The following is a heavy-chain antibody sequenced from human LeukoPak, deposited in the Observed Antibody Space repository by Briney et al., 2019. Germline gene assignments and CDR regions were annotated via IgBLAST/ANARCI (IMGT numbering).Heavy chain of an antibody. CDR2: INPNSGGT. V-gene: IGHV1-2*04. D-gene: IGHD3-16*02. Sequence: ASVKVSCKASGYTFTGYYMHWVRQAPGHGLEWMGWINPNSGGTNYAQKFQGWVTMTRDTSISTAYMELSRLRSDDTAVYYCARGPRFGGVIVPDFYYGMDVWGKGTTVTVSS. J-gene: IGHJ6*04. CDR3: ARGPRFGGVIVPDFYYGMDV. CDR1: GYTFTGYY.